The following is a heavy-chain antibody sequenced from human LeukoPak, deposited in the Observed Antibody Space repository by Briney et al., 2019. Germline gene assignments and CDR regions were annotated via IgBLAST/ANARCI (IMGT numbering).Heavy chain of an antibody. CDR1: DDSISDYY. J-gene: IGHJ4*02. V-gene: IGHV4-59*01. CDR3: TRGAGWLIDY. D-gene: IGHD3-16*01. CDR2: FYNSGRS. Sequence: KPSETLSLTCTVSDDSISDYYRGWIRQPPGKGLEWIGYFYNSGRSTYNPSLKSRVTILADTSKNHFSLKLNSVTTADTAVYYCTRGAGWLIDYWGQGILVTVSS.